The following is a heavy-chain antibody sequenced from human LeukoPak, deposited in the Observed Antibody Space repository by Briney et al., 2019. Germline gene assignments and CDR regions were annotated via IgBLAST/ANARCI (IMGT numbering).Heavy chain of an antibody. D-gene: IGHD6-6*01. Sequence: SGTLSLTCTVSGGSISSYYWGWIRQPPGKGLEWIGSIYYSGSTYYNPSLKSRVTISVDTSKNQFSLKLSSVTAADTAVYYCARDSSSTLNWFDPWGQGTLVTVSS. CDR1: GGSISSYY. V-gene: IGHV4-39*07. J-gene: IGHJ5*02. CDR3: ARDSSSTLNWFDP. CDR2: IYYSGST.